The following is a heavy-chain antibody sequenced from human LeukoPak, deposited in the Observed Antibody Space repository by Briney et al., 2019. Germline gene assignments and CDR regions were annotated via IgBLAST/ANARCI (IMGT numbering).Heavy chain of an antibody. CDR1: GGSISSYY. CDR3: ARDNSVFLISTLNWFDP. CDR2: IYYSGST. Sequence: SETLSLTCTVSGGSISSYYWSWIRQPPAKGLEWIGYIYYSGSTNYNPSLKSRVTISVDTSKNQFSLKLSSVTAADTAVYYCARDNSVFLISTLNWFDPWGQGTLVTVSS. V-gene: IGHV4-59*12. J-gene: IGHJ5*02. D-gene: IGHD3-10*01.